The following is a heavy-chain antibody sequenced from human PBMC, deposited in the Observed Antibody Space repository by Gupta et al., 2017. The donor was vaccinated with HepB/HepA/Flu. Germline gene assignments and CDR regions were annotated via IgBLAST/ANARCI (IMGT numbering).Heavy chain of an antibody. V-gene: IGHV4-39*01. Sequence: QQQLQESGPGLVKPSETLSLTCTVSGGSISSSSYYWDWIRQPPVKGLVWIGSIYYSGSYYYNPSLKSRVTISVDTSKNQFSLKLTSVTAADSAVYYCARRSRDFDYWGQGTLVTVAS. J-gene: IGHJ4*02. CDR3: ARRSRDFDY. D-gene: IGHD6-13*01. CDR1: GGSISSSSYY. CDR2: IYYSGSY.